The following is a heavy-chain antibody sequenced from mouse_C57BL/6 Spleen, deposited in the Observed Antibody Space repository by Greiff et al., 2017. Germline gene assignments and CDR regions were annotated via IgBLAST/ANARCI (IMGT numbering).Heavy chain of an antibody. CDR2: ISSGGDYI. Sequence: EVKLVESGEGLVKPGGSLKLSCAASGFTFSSYAMSWVRQTPEKRLEWVAYISSGGDYIYYADTVKGRFTISRDNARNTLYLQMSSLKSEDTAMYYCTRDQGTGTTMDYRGQGTSVTVSS. J-gene: IGHJ4*01. D-gene: IGHD4-1*01. V-gene: IGHV5-9-1*02. CDR1: GFTFSSYA. CDR3: TRDQGTGTTMDY.